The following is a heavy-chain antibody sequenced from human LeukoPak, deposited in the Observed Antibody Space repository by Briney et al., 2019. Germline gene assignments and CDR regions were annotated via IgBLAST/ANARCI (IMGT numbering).Heavy chain of an antibody. CDR1: GGSFSGYY. Sequence: SETLSLTCAVYGGSFSGYYWSWIRQPPGKGLEWIGEVNHSGSTNYNSSLKSRVTISVDTSKNQFSLKLSSVTAADTAVYYCARGRRSPSHLRGDSRPGYFQHWGQGTLVTVSS. V-gene: IGHV4-34*01. D-gene: IGHD2-21*02. J-gene: IGHJ1*01. CDR2: VNHSGST. CDR3: ARGRRSPSHLRGDSRPGYFQH.